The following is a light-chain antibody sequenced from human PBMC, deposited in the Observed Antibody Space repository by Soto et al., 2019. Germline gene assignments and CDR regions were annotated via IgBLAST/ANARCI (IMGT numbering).Light chain of an antibody. CDR3: QHYNSYSEA. V-gene: IGKV1-5*03. CDR1: QTISSW. J-gene: IGKJ1*01. Sequence: DIQMTQSPSTLSVSVGDRVTITFRASQTISSWLAWYQQKPGKAPKLLIYKASTLKSGVPSRFSGSGSGTEFTLTIGSLQPDDFATYYCQHYNSYSEAFGQGTKVDIK. CDR2: KAS.